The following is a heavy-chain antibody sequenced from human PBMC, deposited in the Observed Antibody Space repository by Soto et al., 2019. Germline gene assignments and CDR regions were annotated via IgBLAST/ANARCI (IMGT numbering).Heavy chain of an antibody. J-gene: IGHJ4*02. CDR1: GYTFTSYG. CDR3: ARDLLGDSSGYPHY. V-gene: IGHV1-18*01. Sequence: QVQLVQTRAEVKKPGASVKVSCKASGYTFTSYGISWVRQAPGQGLEWMGWISAYNGNTNYAQKLQGRVTMTTDTSTSTAYMELRSLRSDDTAVYYCARDLLGDSSGYPHYWGQGTLVTVSS. D-gene: IGHD3-22*01. CDR2: ISAYNGNT.